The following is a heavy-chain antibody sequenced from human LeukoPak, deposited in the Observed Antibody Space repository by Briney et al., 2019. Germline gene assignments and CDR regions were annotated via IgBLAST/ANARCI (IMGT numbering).Heavy chain of an antibody. CDR3: ARVPTNSYGFGQ. D-gene: IGHD5-18*01. CDR2: INEDGTSA. J-gene: IGHJ4*02. Sequence: GGSLRLSCAASGFGFSVYWMHWVRQAPGKGLVWVAHINEDGTSASHADSVKGRFTISRDNAKNTLYLQMNSLTVEGTAVYYCARVPTNSYGFGQWGQGSLVTVSS. V-gene: IGHV3-74*01. CDR1: GFGFSVYW.